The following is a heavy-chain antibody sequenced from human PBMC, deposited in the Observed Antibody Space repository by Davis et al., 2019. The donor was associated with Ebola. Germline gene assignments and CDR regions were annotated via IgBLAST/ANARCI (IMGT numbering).Heavy chain of an antibody. CDR2: IYYSGST. Sequence: MPSETLPLTCTVSGGSISSGGYYWSWIRQHPGKGLEWIGYIYYSGSTYYNPSLKSRVTISVDTSKNQFSLKLSSVTAADTAVYYCARVASYYFYGMDVWGQGTTVTVSS. J-gene: IGHJ6*02. CDR3: ARVASYYFYGMDV. V-gene: IGHV4-31*03. CDR1: GGSISSGGYY.